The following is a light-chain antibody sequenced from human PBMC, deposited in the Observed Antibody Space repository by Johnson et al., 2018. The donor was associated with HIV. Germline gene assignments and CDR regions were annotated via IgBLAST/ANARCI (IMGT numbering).Light chain of an antibody. CDR2: DNN. J-gene: IGLJ1*01. CDR1: SSNIGNHY. Sequence: QSVLTQPPSVSAAPGQKVTISCSGTSSNIGNHYVSWYQLLPGTAPKLLIYDNNQRPSGIPDRFSGSKSGTSATLRITGLQTGDEADYYCGTWDSSLSAYVFVTGTKVTVL. V-gene: IGLV1-51*01. CDR3: GTWDSSLSAYV.